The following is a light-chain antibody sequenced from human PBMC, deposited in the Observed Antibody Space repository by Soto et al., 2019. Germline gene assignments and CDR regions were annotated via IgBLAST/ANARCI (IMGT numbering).Light chain of an antibody. CDR1: SSNSGRNY. V-gene: IGLV1-47*01. CDR2: KND. CDR3: AAWDDSLSGVV. Sequence: QSVLSQPPSASGTPGQRVSISCSGSSSNSGRNYVFWYQHHPGTAPRLLIYKNDQRPPGVPDRFSGSKSGTSVSLAISELRSDDEADYYCAAWDDSLSGVVFGGGAKVTVL. J-gene: IGLJ2*01.